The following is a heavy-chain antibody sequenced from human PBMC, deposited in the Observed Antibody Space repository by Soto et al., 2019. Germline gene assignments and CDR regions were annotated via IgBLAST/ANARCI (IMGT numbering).Heavy chain of an antibody. D-gene: IGHD5-18*01. V-gene: IGHV4-39*01. CDR3: ARSRARYSYYGMDV. CDR1: GDSITTNGYY. Sequence: PSETLSLTCSVSGDSITTNGYYWGWIRQPPGKGLQWIGNVYWTGSTFSHPSLTSRVFISVDTSKNEFSLKLSSVTAADTAVYYCARSRARYSYYGMDVWGQGTTVTVSS. J-gene: IGHJ6*02. CDR2: VYWTGST.